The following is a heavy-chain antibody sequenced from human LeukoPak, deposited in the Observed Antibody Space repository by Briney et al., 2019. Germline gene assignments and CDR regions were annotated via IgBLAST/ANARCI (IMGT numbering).Heavy chain of an antibody. CDR2: IYYSGST. J-gene: IGHJ6*02. CDR1: GGSVSSGTYY. CDR3: ARAGSIVVPAAIKYYYYGMDV. D-gene: IGHD2-2*01. Sequence: SETLSLTCTVSGGSVSSGTYYWSWIRQPPGKGLEWIGYIYYSGSTNYNPSLKSRVTVSVDTSKNQCSLKLNSVTTADTAVYYCARAGSIVVPAAIKYYYYGMDVWGQGTTVTVSS. V-gene: IGHV4-61*01.